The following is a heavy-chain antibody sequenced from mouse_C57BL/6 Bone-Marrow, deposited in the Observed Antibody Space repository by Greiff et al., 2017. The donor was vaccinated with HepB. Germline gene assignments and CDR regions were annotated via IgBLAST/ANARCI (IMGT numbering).Heavy chain of an antibody. CDR1: GYAFSSSW. D-gene: IGHD3-2*02. V-gene: IGHV1-82*01. J-gene: IGHJ4*01. CDR3: ARPSSARAMDY. Sequence: VQLQQSGPELVKPGASVKISCKASGYAFSSSWMNWVKQRPGKGLEWIGRIYPGAGDTNYTGKFKGKATLTADKSSSTAYMQLSSLTSEDSAVYFCARPSSARAMDYWGQGTSVTVSS. CDR2: IYPGAGDT.